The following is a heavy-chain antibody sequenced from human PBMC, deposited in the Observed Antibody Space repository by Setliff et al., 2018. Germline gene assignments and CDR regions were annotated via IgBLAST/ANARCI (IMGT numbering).Heavy chain of an antibody. CDR1: GYSFTSYW. D-gene: IGHD6-13*01. CDR3: ARQARYSSSWYMGGYFDY. V-gene: IGHV5-51*01. J-gene: IGHJ4*02. CDR2: IYPGDSDT. Sequence: GESLKLSCKGSGYSFTSYWIGWVRQMPGKGLEWMGNIYPGDSDTRYSPSFQGQVTISADKSISTAYLQWSSLKASDTAMYYCARQARYSSSWYMGGYFDYWGQGTLVTVSS.